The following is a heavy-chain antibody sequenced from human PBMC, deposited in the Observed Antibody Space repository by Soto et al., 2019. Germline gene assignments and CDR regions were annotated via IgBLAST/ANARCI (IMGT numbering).Heavy chain of an antibody. D-gene: IGHD2-2*01. CDR3: AREYCSSASCYGPDF. CDR1: GYSLTSYC. J-gene: IGHJ4*01. V-gene: IGHV1-18*01. Sequence: ASVKVSCKASGYSLTSYCISWVRQAPGQGLEWMGWISGHDGNTKYTQKLQGRVTVTTDTSTSTAYMDLRSLRSDDTAVYYCAREYCSSASCYGPDFWG. CDR2: ISGHDGNT.